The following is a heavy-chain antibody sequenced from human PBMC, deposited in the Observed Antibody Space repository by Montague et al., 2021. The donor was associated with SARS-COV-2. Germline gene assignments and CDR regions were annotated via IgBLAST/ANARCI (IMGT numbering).Heavy chain of an antibody. V-gene: IGHV4-59*08. Sequence: SETLSLTCTVSGVSVTDYYWSWIRHPPGKGLEWVGDVLYNNGTNSNPSLKSRVAISVDTSKNQFSLRLTSGTAADTAFSYCVRHPHYDGLNVPTDFWDQGTLVTVSS. CDR3: VRHPHYDGLNVPTDF. J-gene: IGHJ4*02. CDR2: VLYNNGT. CDR1: GVSVTDYY. D-gene: IGHD3-16*01.